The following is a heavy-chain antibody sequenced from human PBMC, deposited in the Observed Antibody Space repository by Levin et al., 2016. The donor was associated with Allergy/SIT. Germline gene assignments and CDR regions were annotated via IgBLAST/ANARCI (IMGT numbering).Heavy chain of an antibody. D-gene: IGHD3-16*01. Sequence: LRLSCTVSGGSITTDNDFWTWIRQPAGRGLEWIGRIYPDGSTHYNPSLQSRVTISIDTSNSHFSLNLKSLTVADTAVYYCARLRRGSLDSWGQGTLVTVSS. CDR2: IYPDGST. V-gene: IGHV4-61*02. J-gene: IGHJ4*02. CDR3: ARLRRGSLDS. CDR1: GGSITTDNDF.